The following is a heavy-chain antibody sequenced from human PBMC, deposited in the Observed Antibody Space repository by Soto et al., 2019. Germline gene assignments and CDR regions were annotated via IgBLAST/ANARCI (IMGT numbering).Heavy chain of an antibody. D-gene: IGHD3-10*01. V-gene: IGHV3-64D*08. CDR2: ISSNGGST. Sequence: GGSLRLSCSASGFTFSSYAMHWVRQAPGKGLEYVSAISSNGGSTYYADSVKGRFTISRDNSKNTLYLQMSSLRAEDTAVYYCVKGEYDGSGKNYYHYLLAVPTQGTSVTVSS. CDR3: VKGEYDGSGKNYYHYLLAV. J-gene: IGHJ6*02. CDR1: GFTFSSYA.